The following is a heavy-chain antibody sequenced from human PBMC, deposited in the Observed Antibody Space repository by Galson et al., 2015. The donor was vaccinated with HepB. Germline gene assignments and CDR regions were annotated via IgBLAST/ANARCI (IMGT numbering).Heavy chain of an antibody. Sequence: SVKVSCKASGYTFTGYYMHWVRQAPGQGLEWMGRINPNSGGTNYAQKFQGRVTMTRDTSISTAYMELSRLRSDDTAIYYCARDLESGVFYYYYYMDVWGKGTAVTVSS. CDR1: GYTFTGYY. D-gene: IGHD3-10*01. V-gene: IGHV1-2*06. CDR3: ARDLESGVFYYYYYMDV. CDR2: INPNSGGT. J-gene: IGHJ6*03.